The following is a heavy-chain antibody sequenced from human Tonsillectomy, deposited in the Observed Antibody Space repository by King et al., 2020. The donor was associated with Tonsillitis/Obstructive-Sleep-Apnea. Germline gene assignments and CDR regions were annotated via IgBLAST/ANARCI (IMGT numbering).Heavy chain of an antibody. V-gene: IGHV3-30*01. CDR3: ARAPGGDCSSTSCYSLGYCSGGSCPGAFDI. J-gene: IGHJ3*02. Sequence: VQLVQSGGGVVQPGRSLRLSCAASGFTFSTYAMHWVRQAPGKGLEWVAVISYDGSNKYYADSVKGRFTISRDNSKNTLYLQMNSLRAEDTALYYCARAPGGDCSSTSCYSLGYCSGGSCPGAFDIWGQGTMVTVSS. D-gene: IGHD2-15*01. CDR1: GFTFSTYA. CDR2: ISYDGSNK.